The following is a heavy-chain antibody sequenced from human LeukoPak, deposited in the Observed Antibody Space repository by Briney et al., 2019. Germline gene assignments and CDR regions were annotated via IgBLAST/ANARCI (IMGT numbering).Heavy chain of an antibody. D-gene: IGHD2-2*01. CDR1: GGSISSGGYS. CDR2: IYHSGST. J-gene: IGHJ4*02. V-gene: IGHV4-30-2*01. Sequence: SETLSLTCAVSGGSISSGGYSWRWIRQPPGKGLEWIGYIYHSGSTYYNPSLKSRVTISVDRSKNQFSLKLSSVTAADTAVYYCARVVRDCSSTSCYGTNLGLYFDYWGQGTLVTVSS. CDR3: ARVVRDCSSTSCYGTNLGLYFDY.